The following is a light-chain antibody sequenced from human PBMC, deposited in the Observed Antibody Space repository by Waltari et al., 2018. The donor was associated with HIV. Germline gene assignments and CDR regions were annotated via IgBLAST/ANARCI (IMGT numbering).Light chain of an antibody. CDR1: NIGGKS. CDR3: QGWDSSSNHVV. Sequence: SYVLTQPPSVSVATGKTARITCEGDNIGGKSVHWYQQQAGHAPVLVIYYDNDRPSGIPERFAGFNSGNTATLTISGVEAGDEADYYCQGWDSSSNHVVFGGGTKLTAL. CDR2: YDN. J-gene: IGLJ3*02. V-gene: IGLV3-21*04.